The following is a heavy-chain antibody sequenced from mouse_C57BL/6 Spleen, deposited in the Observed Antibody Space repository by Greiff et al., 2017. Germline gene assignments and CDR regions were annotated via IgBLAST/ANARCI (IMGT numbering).Heavy chain of an antibody. CDR1: GFTFSSYA. D-gene: IGHD2-1*01. CDR2: ISDGGSST. V-gene: IGHV5-4*01. J-gene: IGHJ2*01. CDR3: ARDDYGNYYFDD. Sequence: EVMLVESGGGLVQPGGSLKLSCAASGFTFSSYAMSWVRQTPEKRLEWVATISDGGSSTYYPDYVKGRFTISRDNAKNNLYLLMSHLKSEDTAMYYCARDDYGNYYFDDWGQGTTLTVSS.